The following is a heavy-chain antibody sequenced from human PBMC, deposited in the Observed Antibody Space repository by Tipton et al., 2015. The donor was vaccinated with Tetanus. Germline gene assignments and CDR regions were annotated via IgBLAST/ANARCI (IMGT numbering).Heavy chain of an antibody. CDR1: GSNFNNYA. CDR3: ARENGGYDYYYYYGMDV. D-gene: IGHD5-12*01. CDR2: ISTGGDST. J-gene: IGHJ6*02. Sequence: SLRLSCAASGSNFNNYAMNWVRQAPGEGLEWVSGISTGGDSTDYAVSVKGRFTISRDNAKNSLYLQMNSLRAEDTAVYYCARENGGYDYYYYYGMDVWGQGTTVTVSS. V-gene: IGHV3-23*01.